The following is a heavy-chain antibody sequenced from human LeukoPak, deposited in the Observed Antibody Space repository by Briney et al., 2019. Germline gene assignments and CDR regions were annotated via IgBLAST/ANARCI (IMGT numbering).Heavy chain of an antibody. CDR3: ARGFGYSTNYFDY. CDR1: GGSISSYY. D-gene: IGHD6-13*01. J-gene: IGHJ4*02. V-gene: IGHV4-59*12. Sequence: SETLSLTCTVSGGSISSYYWSWIRQPPGKGLEWIGSIYYSGSTNYNPSLKSRVTISVDTSKNQFSLKLSSVTAADTAVYYCARGFGYSTNYFDYWGQGTLVTVSS. CDR2: IYYSGST.